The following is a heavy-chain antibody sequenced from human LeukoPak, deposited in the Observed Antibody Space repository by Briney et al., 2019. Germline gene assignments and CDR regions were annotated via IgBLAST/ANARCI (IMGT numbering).Heavy chain of an antibody. Sequence: GRSLRLSCAASGFTFDDYAMHWVRQAPGKGLEWVSGISWNSGSIGYADSVKGRFTISRDNAKNSLYLQMNSLRAEDTALYYCAKSRGSSWRVPDINWFDPWGQGTLVTVSS. CDR3: AKSRGSSWRVPDINWFDP. CDR2: ISWNSGSI. D-gene: IGHD6-13*01. CDR1: GFTFDDYA. V-gene: IGHV3-9*01. J-gene: IGHJ5*02.